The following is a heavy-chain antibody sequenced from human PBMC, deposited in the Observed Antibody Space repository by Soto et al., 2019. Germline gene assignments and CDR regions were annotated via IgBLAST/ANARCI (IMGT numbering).Heavy chain of an antibody. J-gene: IGHJ4*02. D-gene: IGHD3-10*01. Sequence: SETLSLTCTVSGGSISTYYWNWIRQPPGKGLEWIGYIYYSGTTNYNPSLKSRVTISVDTSKNQFSLKLSSVTAADTAVYYCARGGDYYGSGSSYPILYWGQGTLVTVS. CDR2: IYYSGTT. CDR1: GGSISTYY. CDR3: ARGGDYYGSGSSYPILY. V-gene: IGHV4-59*08.